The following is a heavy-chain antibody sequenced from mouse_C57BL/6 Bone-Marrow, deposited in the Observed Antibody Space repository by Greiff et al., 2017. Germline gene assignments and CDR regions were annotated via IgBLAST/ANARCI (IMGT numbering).Heavy chain of an antibody. D-gene: IGHD1-1*01. J-gene: IGHJ4*01. CDR2: ISGGGGNT. CDR1: GFTFSSYT. CDR3: ARRGYYGSSYGYAMDY. V-gene: IGHV5-9*01. Sequence: EVNVVESGGGLVKPGGSLKLSCAASGFTFSSYTMSWVRQTPEKRLEWVATISGGGGNTYYPDSVKGRFTISRDNAKNTLYLQMSSLRSEDTALYYCARRGYYGSSYGYAMDYWGQGTSVTVSS.